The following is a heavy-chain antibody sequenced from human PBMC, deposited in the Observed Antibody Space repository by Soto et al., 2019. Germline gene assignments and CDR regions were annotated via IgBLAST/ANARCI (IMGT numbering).Heavy chain of an antibody. CDR1: GFTFSSYS. J-gene: IGHJ6*02. CDR3: AREIGSGWYEAFAYYYGMDV. D-gene: IGHD6-19*01. CDR2: ISSSSSYI. Sequence: PGGSLILSCAASGFTFSSYSMNWVRQAPGKGLEWVSSISSSSSYIYYADSVKGRFTISRDNAKNSLYLQMNSLRAEDTAVYYCAREIGSGWYEAFAYYYGMDVWGQGTTVTVSS. V-gene: IGHV3-21*01.